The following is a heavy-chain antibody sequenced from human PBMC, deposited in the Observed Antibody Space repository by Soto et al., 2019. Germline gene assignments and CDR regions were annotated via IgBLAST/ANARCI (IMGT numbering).Heavy chain of an antibody. CDR1: GFTFSSYA. J-gene: IGHJ4*02. CDR3: AKDQYGGYVAGPIDY. D-gene: IGHD5-12*01. V-gene: IGHV3-23*01. Sequence: GGSLRLSCAASGFTFSSYAMSWVRQAPGKGLEWVSAISGSGGSTYYADSVKGRFTISRDNSKNTLYLQMNSLRAEDTAVYYCAKDQYGGYVAGPIDYWGQGTLVTVSS. CDR2: ISGSGGST.